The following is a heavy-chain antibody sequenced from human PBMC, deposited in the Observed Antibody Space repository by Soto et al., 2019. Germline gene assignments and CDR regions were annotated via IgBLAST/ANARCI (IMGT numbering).Heavy chain of an antibody. CDR2: ISVTGGST. CDR1: GFTFSSYA. D-gene: IGHD2-21*02. CDR3: AKDLGNGGNSGPYYFDL. Sequence: EVQLLESGGGLVQPGGSLRLSCAASGFTFSSYAMSWVRQASGKGLEWVSAISVTGGSTYYADSVKGRFTISRDNSKNTLYLQMNSLRVEDTAVYYCAKDLGNGGNSGPYYFDLWGRGTQVTVSS. V-gene: IGHV3-23*01. J-gene: IGHJ2*01.